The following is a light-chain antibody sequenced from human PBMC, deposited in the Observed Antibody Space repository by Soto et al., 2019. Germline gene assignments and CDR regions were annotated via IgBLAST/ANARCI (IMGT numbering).Light chain of an antibody. Sequence: EVVLTQSPATLSLSPGERATLSCRASQNIRSYLAWYQQKPGQAPRLLIYDASNRATGIPARFSGSGSGTDFSLTISSLVPEDFAVYYCQQRSKWPPLTFGGGTKVEIK. J-gene: IGKJ4*01. V-gene: IGKV3-11*01. CDR1: QNIRSY. CDR2: DAS. CDR3: QQRSKWPPLT.